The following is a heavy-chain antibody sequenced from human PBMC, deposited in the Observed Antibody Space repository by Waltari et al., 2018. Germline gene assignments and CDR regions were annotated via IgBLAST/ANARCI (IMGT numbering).Heavy chain of an antibody. CDR1: GGSFSGYY. J-gene: IGHJ3*02. D-gene: IGHD1-7*01. V-gene: IGHV4-34*01. CDR2: INHSGST. Sequence: QVQLQQWGAGLLKPSETLSLTCAVYGGSFSGYYWSWIRQPPGKGLEWIGEINHSGSTNYNPSLKSRVTISVDTSKNQFSLKLSSVTVADTAVYYCARVRGNSVMPLEGYLTVWAFDIWGQGTMVTVSS. CDR3: ARVRGNSVMPLEGYLTVWAFDI.